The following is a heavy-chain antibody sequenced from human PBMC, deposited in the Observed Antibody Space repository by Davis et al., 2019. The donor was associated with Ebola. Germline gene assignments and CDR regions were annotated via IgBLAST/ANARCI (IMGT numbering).Heavy chain of an antibody. J-gene: IGHJ6*04. CDR1: GFTFSDSS. CDR2: ISHSGSTI. CDR3: AKSGLSFGVVKYHYGMDV. D-gene: IGHD3-3*01. Sequence: GGSLRLSCEASGFTFSDSSMSWIRQAPGRGLEWISYISHSGSTIYYADSVKGRFTISRDNAKKTLYLQMNSLRAEDTAVYYCAKSGLSFGVVKYHYGMDVWGKGTTVTVSS. V-gene: IGHV3-11*01.